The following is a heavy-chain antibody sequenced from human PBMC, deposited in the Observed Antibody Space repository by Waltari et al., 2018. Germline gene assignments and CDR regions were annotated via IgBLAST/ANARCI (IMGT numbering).Heavy chain of an antibody. CDR3: ASGYCTGGVCYFDY. CDR1: GYSISSGYY. V-gene: IGHV4-38-2*02. CDR2: IYHSGAT. J-gene: IGHJ4*02. D-gene: IGHD2-8*02. Sequence: QVQLQESGPGLVKPSETLSLTCTVSGYSISSGYYWGWIRQPPGKGLEWIGSIYHSGATYYNPSLKSRVTIAVDTSKNQFSLKLSSVTAADTAVYYCASGYCTGGVCYFDYWGQGTLVTVSS.